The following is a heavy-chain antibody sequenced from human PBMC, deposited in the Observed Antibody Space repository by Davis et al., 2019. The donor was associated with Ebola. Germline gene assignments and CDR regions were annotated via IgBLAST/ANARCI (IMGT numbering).Heavy chain of an antibody. D-gene: IGHD6-13*01. CDR1: GGSISSSSYY. J-gene: IGHJ4*02. CDR2: IYYSGST. V-gene: IGHV4-39*01. CDR3: ARPTPAAGTSEDDY. Sequence: PSETLSLTCTVSGGSISSSSYYWGWIRQPPGKGLEWIGSIYYSGSTYYNPSLKSRVTISVDTSKNQFSLKLSSVTAADTAVYYCARPTPAAGTSEDDYWGQGTLVTVSS.